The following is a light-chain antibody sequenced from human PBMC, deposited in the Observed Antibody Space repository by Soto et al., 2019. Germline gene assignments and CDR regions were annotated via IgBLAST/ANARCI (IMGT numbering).Light chain of an antibody. J-gene: IGKJ1*01. CDR1: QSFSSN. V-gene: IGKV3-15*01. CDR2: GAS. CDR3: QQYNNWPPRT. Sequence: EVVMTQSPATLSVSPGERATLSCRASQSFSSNLAWYQQKPGQAPRLLIYGASTRATGIPARFSGSGSGTEFTLTISSLQSEDFAVYYCQQYNNWPPRTFGQGTKVDI.